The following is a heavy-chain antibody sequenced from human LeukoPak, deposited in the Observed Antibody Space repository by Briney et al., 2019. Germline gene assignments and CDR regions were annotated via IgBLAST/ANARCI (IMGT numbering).Heavy chain of an antibody. D-gene: IGHD1-1*01. CDR1: GGTFSSYN. J-gene: IGHJ4*02. CDR2: IIPMQGTP. Sequence: GASVKVSCKASGGTFSSYNFIWVRQAPGQGLEWMGGIIPMQGTPNYAQKFQDRVTISADKSTTTVYMALSSLRSEDTAVYYCARGSDWNDPFDYWGQGTLVTVSS. CDR3: ARGSDWNDPFDY. V-gene: IGHV1-69*08.